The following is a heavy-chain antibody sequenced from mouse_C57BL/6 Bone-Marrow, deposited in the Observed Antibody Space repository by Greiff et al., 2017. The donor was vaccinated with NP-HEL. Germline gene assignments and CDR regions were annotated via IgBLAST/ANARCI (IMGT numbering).Heavy chain of an antibody. V-gene: IGHV1-47*01. CDR1: GYTFTTYP. CDR3: ARGGNYGYYFDY. CDR2: FHPYNDDT. Sequence: VQLVESGAELVKPGASVKMSCKASGYTFTTYPIEWVKQNHGKSLEWIGNFHPYNDDTEYNEKFKNKATLTVEKSSSTVYLDLSRLTSDDSSFYYCARGGNYGYYFDYWGQGTTLTVSS. D-gene: IGHD2-1*01. J-gene: IGHJ2*01.